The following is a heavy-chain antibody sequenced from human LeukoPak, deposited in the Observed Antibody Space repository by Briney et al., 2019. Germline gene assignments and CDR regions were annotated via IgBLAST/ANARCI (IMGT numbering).Heavy chain of an antibody. CDR3: ARDGLGGGPFDY. Sequence: PGGSLRLSCAASGFTFSSYAMHWVRQATGEGLEYVSAISSNGGSTYYANSVKGRFTISRDNSKNTLYPQMGSLRAEDMAVYYCARDGLGGGPFDYWGQGTLVTVSS. D-gene: IGHD3-16*01. CDR1: GFTFSSYA. V-gene: IGHV3-64*01. CDR2: ISSNGGST. J-gene: IGHJ4*02.